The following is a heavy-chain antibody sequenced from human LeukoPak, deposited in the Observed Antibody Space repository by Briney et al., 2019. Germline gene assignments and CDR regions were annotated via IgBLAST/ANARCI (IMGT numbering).Heavy chain of an antibody. J-gene: IGHJ4*02. Sequence: SETLSLTCTVSGGSVSSNTYCWSWIRQPPGKGLEWIGYVCYSGNTNYNPSLKSRATISVDTSKNQFSLKLRSVTAADTAVYYCARDQVGSSWLDYWGQGTLVTVSS. V-gene: IGHV4-61*01. D-gene: IGHD6-13*01. CDR2: VCYSGNT. CDR1: GGSVSSNTYC. CDR3: ARDQVGSSWLDY.